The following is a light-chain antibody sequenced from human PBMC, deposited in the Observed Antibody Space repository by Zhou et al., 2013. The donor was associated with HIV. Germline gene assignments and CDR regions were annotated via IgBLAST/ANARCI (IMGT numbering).Light chain of an antibody. Sequence: DIEMTQSPSSVSASVGDRINITCRASRPIRTWLAWYQQKPGKPPNLLIYGASFLHGGVPSRFSARGSETEFTLTIGSLQPEDSAIYFCQQADTLPVTFGGGTRVDI. CDR1: RPIRTW. CDR3: QQADTLPVT. CDR2: GAS. J-gene: IGKJ4*01. V-gene: IGKV1-12*01.